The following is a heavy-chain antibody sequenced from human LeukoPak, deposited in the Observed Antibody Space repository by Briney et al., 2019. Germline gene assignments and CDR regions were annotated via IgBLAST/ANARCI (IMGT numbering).Heavy chain of an antibody. J-gene: IGHJ5*02. Sequence: PGGSLRLSCAASGFTFSSYSMNWVRQAPGKGLEWVSGISWNSGSIGYADSVKGRFTISRDNAKNSLYLQMNSLRAEDTALYYCAKSPTYYYDSPPWFDPWGQGTLVTVSS. D-gene: IGHD3-22*01. CDR1: GFTFSSYS. CDR3: AKSPTYYYDSPPWFDP. CDR2: ISWNSGSI. V-gene: IGHV3-9*01.